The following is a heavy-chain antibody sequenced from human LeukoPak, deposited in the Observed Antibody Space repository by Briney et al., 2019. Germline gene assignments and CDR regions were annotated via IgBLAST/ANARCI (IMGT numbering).Heavy chain of an antibody. CDR2: ILYDGSNK. Sequence: PGGSLRLSCAASGFPFSKFGMHWVRQAPGQGLEWVAFILYDGSNKSYADSVKGRFTISRDNSKNTLYLQMNSLRAEDTAVYYCAHPTEYSSSWYGNWFDPWGQGTLVTVSS. CDR3: AHPTEYSSSWYGNWFDP. CDR1: GFPFSKFG. D-gene: IGHD6-13*01. V-gene: IGHV3-30*02. J-gene: IGHJ5*02.